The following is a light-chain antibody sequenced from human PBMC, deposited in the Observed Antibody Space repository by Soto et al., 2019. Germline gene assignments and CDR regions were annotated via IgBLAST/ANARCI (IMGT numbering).Light chain of an antibody. J-gene: IGKJ1*01. CDR1: QTVRNNY. CDR3: QQYNNWPRT. CDR2: DAS. Sequence: EFVLTQSPGTLSLSPGERATLSCRASQTVRNNYLAWYQQKPGQAPRLLIYDASSRATAIPPRFSGSGSGTEFTLTISSLEPEDFAVYYCQQYNNWPRTFGQGTKVDIK. V-gene: IGKV3-20*01.